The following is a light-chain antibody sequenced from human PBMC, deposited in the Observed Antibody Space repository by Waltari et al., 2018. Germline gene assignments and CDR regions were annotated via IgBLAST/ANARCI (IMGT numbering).Light chain of an antibody. V-gene: IGKV3-15*01. J-gene: IGKJ1*01. CDR1: QSFGSN. CDR3: QQYYNWPRT. Sequence: EIVMTQSPGTLFASPGERVILSCRASQSFGSNLAWYQQKPGQAPRLLIYRASTRSTDIPGTFSGSGSGTGFTLTISSLQSEDFALYYCQQYYNWPRTFGQGTKVEIK. CDR2: RAS.